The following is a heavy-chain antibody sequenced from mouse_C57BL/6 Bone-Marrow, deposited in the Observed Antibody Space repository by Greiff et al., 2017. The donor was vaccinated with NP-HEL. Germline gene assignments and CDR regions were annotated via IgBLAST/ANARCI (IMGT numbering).Heavy chain of an antibody. CDR3: ARAPYYGYDTGFAY. Sequence: EVQLQQSGPELVKPGDSVKISCKASGYSFTGYFMNWVMQSHGKSLEWIGRINPYNGDTFYNQKFKGKATLTVDKSSSTAHMELRSLTSEDSAVYYCARAPYYGYDTGFAYWGQGTLVTVSA. CDR2: INPYNGDT. J-gene: IGHJ3*01. D-gene: IGHD2-9*01. V-gene: IGHV1-20*01. CDR1: GYSFTGYF.